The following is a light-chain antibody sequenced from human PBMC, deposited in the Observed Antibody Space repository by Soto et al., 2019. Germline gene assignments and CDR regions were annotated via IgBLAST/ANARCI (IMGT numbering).Light chain of an antibody. Sequence: EIVLTESPATLLLSPGGRATLSRRASQSVSSNLAWYQQKPGQAPRLFXYGASTRATGVPARFSGSGSGTELTLTINSLQSEDFAPYYCQEYDNWPLWTFGQGTKVYI. J-gene: IGKJ1*01. V-gene: IGKV3-15*01. CDR1: QSVSSN. CDR2: GAS. CDR3: QEYDNWPLWT.